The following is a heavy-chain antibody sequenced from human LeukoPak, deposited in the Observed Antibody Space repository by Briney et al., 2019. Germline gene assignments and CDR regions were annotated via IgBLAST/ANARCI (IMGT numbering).Heavy chain of an antibody. Sequence: PGGSLRLSCAASGFTFSSYGMHWVRQAPGKGLEWVAFIRYDGSNKYYADSVKGRFTISRDNSKNTLYLQMNSLRAEDTAVYCCAKGVGVVRAYYGSGSFFDYWGQGTLVTVSS. V-gene: IGHV3-30*02. CDR1: GFTFSSYG. CDR3: AKGVGVVRAYYGSGSFFDY. J-gene: IGHJ4*02. CDR2: IRYDGSNK. D-gene: IGHD3-10*01.